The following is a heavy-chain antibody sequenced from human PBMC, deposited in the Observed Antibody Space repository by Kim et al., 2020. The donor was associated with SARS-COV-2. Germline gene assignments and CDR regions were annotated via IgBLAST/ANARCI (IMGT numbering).Heavy chain of an antibody. CDR2: IRDKARSDTS. CDR3: TGDVAVGTMKVDAFDI. J-gene: IGHJ3*02. CDR1: GFALSGHY. Sequence: GGSLRLSCAASGFALSGHYMDWVRQAPGKGLEWVGRIRDKARSDTSEYAASVKGRFSISRDDSRNSLYLQMNSLKIEDTAVYYCTGDVAVGTMKVDAFDIWGKATKVIVSS. V-gene: IGHV3-72*01.